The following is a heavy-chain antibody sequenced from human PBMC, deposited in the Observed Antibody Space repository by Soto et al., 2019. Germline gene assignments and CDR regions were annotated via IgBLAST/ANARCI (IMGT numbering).Heavy chain of an antibody. CDR1: GFTFSSYG. J-gene: IGHJ6*02. V-gene: IGHV3-33*06. CDR3: AKDLYVWGSPPRGMDV. D-gene: IGHD3-16*01. CDR2: IWYDGSNK. Sequence: QVQLVESGGGVVQPGRSLRLSCAASGFTFSSYGMHWVRQAPGKGLEWVAVIWYDGSNKYYADSVKGRFTISRDNSKNTPYLPMNSLRAGGRAVDYCAKDLYVWGSPPRGMDVWGQGTTVTVSS.